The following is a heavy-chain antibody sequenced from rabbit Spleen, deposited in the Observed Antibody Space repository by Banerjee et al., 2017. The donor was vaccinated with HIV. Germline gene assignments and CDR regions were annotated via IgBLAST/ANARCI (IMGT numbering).Heavy chain of an antibody. V-gene: IGHV1S40*01. CDR2: TAAGRSAFT. CDR3: ARDGNGGGPNYDL. CDR1: GFSFSSNYY. J-gene: IGHJ4*01. Sequence: QSLEESGGGLVQPEGSLTLTCTTSGFSFSSNYYMCWVRQAPGKGLEWIACTAAGRSAFTYYASWAKGRFTCSKASSTTVTLQMTSLTVADTATYFCARDGNGGGPNYDLWGPGTLVTVS. D-gene: IGHD2-1*01.